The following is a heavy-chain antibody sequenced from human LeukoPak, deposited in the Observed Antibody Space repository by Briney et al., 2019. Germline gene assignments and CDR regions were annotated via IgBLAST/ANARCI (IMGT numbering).Heavy chain of an antibody. J-gene: IGHJ3*02. Sequence: SETLSLTCTVSGGSISSYYWSWIRQPPGKGLEWIGYIYHSGSTYYNPSLKSRVTISVDRSKNQFSLKLSSVTAADTAVYYCARARWAFDIWGQGTMVTVSS. CDR3: ARARWAFDI. V-gene: IGHV4-59*12. CDR2: IYHSGST. CDR1: GGSISSYY.